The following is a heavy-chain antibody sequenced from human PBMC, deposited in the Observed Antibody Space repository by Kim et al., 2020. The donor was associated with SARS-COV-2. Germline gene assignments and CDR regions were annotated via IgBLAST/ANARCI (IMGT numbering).Heavy chain of an antibody. D-gene: IGHD3-22*01. CDR2: ISYDGNKQ. CDR1: GFTFDTYG. J-gene: IGHJ4*02. Sequence: GGSLRLSCVASGFTFDTYGMHWIRQVPGKGLEWVAVISYDGNKQFYVDSVKGRFSISRDNSKNTLYLQMNSLRIEDTALYYCATGYYYESSSYDYWGQGTLVTVSS. V-gene: IGHV3-30*03. CDR3: ATGYYYESSSYDY.